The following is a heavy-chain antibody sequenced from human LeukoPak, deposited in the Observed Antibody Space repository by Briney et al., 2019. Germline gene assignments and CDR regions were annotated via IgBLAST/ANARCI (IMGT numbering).Heavy chain of an antibody. J-gene: IGHJ6*03. V-gene: IGHV3-23*01. D-gene: IGHD4-11*01. CDR1: GFTFSNYA. CDR3: AKVKGESNYIYYYMDV. Sequence: GGSLRLSCAASGFTFSNYAMSWVRQAPGKGLEWISSITGSGGSTNYADSVKDRFTISRDNSKNTLFLQMNSLRAEDTAVYYCAKVKGESNYIYYYMDVWGKGTTVTVSS. CDR2: ITGSGGST.